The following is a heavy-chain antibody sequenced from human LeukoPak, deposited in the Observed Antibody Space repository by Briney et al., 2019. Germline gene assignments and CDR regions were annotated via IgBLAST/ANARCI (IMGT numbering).Heavy chain of an antibody. CDR3: ARDIVVPAAIPGYFDY. CDR2: ISSSGSTI. D-gene: IGHD2-2*02. Sequence: GGSLRLSCAASGFTFSDYYMSWTRQAPGKGLEWVSYISSSGSTIYYADSVKGRFTISRDNAKNSLYLQMNSLRAEDTAVYYCARDIVVPAAIPGYFDYWGQGTLVTVSS. V-gene: IGHV3-11*01. CDR1: GFTFSDYY. J-gene: IGHJ4*02.